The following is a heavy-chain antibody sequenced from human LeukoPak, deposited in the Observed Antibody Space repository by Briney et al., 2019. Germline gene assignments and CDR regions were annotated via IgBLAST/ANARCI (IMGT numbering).Heavy chain of an antibody. D-gene: IGHD3-22*01. CDR3: ARMIPPWRWYYDSSGSIDY. J-gene: IGHJ4*02. CDR1: GYSISSGYY. CDR2: INHSGST. V-gene: IGHV4-38-2*02. Sequence: PSETLSLTCTVSGYSISSGYYWGWIRQPPGKGLEWIGEINHSGSTNYNPSLKSRVTISVDTSKNQFSLKLSSVTAADTAVYYCARMIPPWRWYYDSSGSIDYWGQGTLVTVSS.